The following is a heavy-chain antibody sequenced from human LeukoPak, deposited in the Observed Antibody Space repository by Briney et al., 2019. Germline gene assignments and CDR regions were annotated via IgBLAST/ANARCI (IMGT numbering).Heavy chain of an antibody. D-gene: IGHD3-10*02. V-gene: IGHV3-48*03. CDR3: AELGITMIGGV. CDR2: ISSSGSTI. Sequence: PGGSLRLSCAASGFTFSSYEMNWVRQALGKGLEWVSYISSSGSTIYYADSVKGLFTISRDNAKNSLYLQMNSLRAEDTAVYYCAELGITMIGGVWGKGTTVTISS. CDR1: GFTFSSYE. J-gene: IGHJ6*04.